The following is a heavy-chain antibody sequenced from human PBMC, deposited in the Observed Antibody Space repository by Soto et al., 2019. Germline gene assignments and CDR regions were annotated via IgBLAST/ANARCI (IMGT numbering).Heavy chain of an antibody. Sequence: PGESLKISCKGSGYNFNIYWIGWVRQMPGKGLEWMGIIYPGDSNTRYSPSFQGQVTISVDKSISTAYLQWSSLKASDTAMHSSARTSTNWFDPWGQASLVTVCS. CDR2: IYPGDSNT. CDR1: GYNFNIYW. J-gene: IGHJ5*02. V-gene: IGHV5-51*01. D-gene: IGHD4-4*01. CDR3: ARTSTNWFDP.